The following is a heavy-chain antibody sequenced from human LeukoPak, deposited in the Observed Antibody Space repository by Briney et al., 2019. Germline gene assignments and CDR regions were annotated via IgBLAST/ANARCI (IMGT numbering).Heavy chain of an antibody. V-gene: IGHV3-21*01. J-gene: IGHJ4*02. Sequence: GGSLRLSCAASGFTFSSYAMGWVRQAPGKGLEWVASISSGSKYIFYADSVRGRFTISRDNAENSLFLHMKSLRADDTGVYFCARDEETVAGLNGFDLWGQGTLVTVSS. CDR3: ARDEETVAGLNGFDL. D-gene: IGHD6-19*01. CDR2: ISSGSKYI. CDR1: GFTFSSYA.